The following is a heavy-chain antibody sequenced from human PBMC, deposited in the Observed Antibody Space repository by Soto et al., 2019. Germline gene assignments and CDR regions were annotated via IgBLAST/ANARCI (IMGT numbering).Heavy chain of an antibody. J-gene: IGHJ4*02. V-gene: IGHV4-34*01. CDR3: ATDGPVGYSSPVTEY. D-gene: IGHD6-19*01. CDR2: INHSGST. CDR1: DGNIRDFG. Sequence: VVDGNIRDFGRRRISKKKRKGVEWIGEINHSGSTTYNPPLKTRATISVDTSKNPFSLKLSSVTAADTAVYSCATDGPVGYSSPVTEYWGQGTLVTVSS.